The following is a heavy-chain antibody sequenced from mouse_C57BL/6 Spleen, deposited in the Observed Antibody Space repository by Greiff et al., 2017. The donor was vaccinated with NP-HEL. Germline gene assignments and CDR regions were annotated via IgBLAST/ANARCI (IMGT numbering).Heavy chain of an antibody. V-gene: IGHV1-42*01. D-gene: IGHD2-4*01. J-gene: IGHJ3*01. CDR2: INPSTGGT. Sequence: VQLQQSGPELVKPGASVKISCKASGYSFTGYYMNWVKQSPEKSLEWIGEINPSTGGTTYNQKFKAKATLTVDKSSSTAYMQLKSLTSEDSAVYYCARSGYDYAWFAYWGQGTLDTVSA. CDR1: GYSFTGYY. CDR3: ARSGYDYAWFAY.